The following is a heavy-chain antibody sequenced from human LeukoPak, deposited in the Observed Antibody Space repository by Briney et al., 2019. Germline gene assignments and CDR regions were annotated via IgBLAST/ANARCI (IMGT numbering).Heavy chain of an antibody. CDR1: GFTVSSSY. CDR3: ARHNRGDYDFFDI. Sequence: PGGSLRLSCAPPGFTVSSSYMNWVRQAPGKGLEWVSIINSGGNTYYADSVKGRFTISRDTSKNTLYLQMNNLRAEDTAIYFYARHNRGDYDFFDIWGQGTLVTVSS. D-gene: IGHD5-12*01. CDR2: INSGGNT. J-gene: IGHJ4*01. V-gene: IGHV3-66*04.